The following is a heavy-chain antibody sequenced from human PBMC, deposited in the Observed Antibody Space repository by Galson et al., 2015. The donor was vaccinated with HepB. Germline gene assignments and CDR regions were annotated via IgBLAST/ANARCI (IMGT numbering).Heavy chain of an antibody. CDR1: GGTFSSYT. CDR2: IIPILGTA. Sequence: SVKVSCKASGGTFSSYTITWVRQAPGQGLEWMGRIIPILGTANYAQKFQGRVTMTRDTSTSTVYMELSSLRSEDTAVYYCARGGMATIGGPTFDYWGHGTLVTVSS. D-gene: IGHD5-24*01. V-gene: IGHV1-69*08. CDR3: ARGGMATIGGPTFDY. J-gene: IGHJ4*01.